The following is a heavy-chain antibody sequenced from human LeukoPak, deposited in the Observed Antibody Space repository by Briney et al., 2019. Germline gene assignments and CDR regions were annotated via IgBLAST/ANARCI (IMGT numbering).Heavy chain of an antibody. J-gene: IGHJ4*02. CDR2: ISSGGYTI. CDR1: GFTFSSYE. Sequence: GGSLRLSCAASGFTFSSYEMNWVRQAPGKGLEWLSYISSGGYTIYYADSVKGRFTISRDNAKNSLYLQMNSLRAEDTAMYYCARDSAGNDYWGQGTLVTVSS. CDR3: ARDSAGNDY. V-gene: IGHV3-48*03. D-gene: IGHD6-13*01.